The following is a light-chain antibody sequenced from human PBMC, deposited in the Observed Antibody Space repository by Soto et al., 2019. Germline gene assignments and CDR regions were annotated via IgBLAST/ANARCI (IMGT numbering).Light chain of an antibody. CDR3: QQSYSTPRT. Sequence: DIHMTQSPSSLSASVGYRVTITCRASQSISSYLNWYQQKQGKAPKLLIYAASSLQSGVPSRFSGSGSGTDFTLTISSLQTEDFATYYCQQSYSTPRTFGQGTRLEIK. V-gene: IGKV1-39*01. CDR2: AAS. CDR1: QSISSY. J-gene: IGKJ5*01.